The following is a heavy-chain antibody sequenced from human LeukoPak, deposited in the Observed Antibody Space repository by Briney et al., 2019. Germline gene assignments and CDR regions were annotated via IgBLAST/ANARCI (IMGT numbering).Heavy chain of an antibody. V-gene: IGHV3-30*04. CDR2: ISYDGSNK. CDR1: GFTFSSYA. J-gene: IGHJ6*03. D-gene: IGHD6-13*01. Sequence: GRALRLSCAASGFTFSSYAMHWVRQAAGKGLEGVAVISYDGSNKYYADSVKGRFTISRDNSKHALYLQMNSLRAEDTAVYYCARISGPGYSSSWYPQDYYYYMDTSGKGTTVTISS. CDR3: ARISGPGYSSSWYPQDYYYYMDT.